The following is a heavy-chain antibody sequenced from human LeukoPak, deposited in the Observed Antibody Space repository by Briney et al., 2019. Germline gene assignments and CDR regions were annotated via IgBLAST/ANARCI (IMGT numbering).Heavy chain of an antibody. J-gene: IGHJ4*02. CDR3: ARDRTGGPLFDH. D-gene: IGHD4-23*01. CDR1: GGSISSYY. V-gene: IGHV4-59*12. Sequence: SETLSLTCTVSGGSISSYYWSWIRQPPGKGLEWIGYIYYSGSTNYNPSLKSRVTISVDTSKNQFSLQLNSVTPEDTAVYYCARDRTGGPLFDHWGQGTLVTVSS. CDR2: IYYSGST.